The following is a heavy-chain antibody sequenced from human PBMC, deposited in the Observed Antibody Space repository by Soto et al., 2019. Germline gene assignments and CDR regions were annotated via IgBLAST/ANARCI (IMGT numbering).Heavy chain of an antibody. CDR2: INPNSGGT. V-gene: IGHV1-2*04. J-gene: IGHJ6*02. D-gene: IGHD6-6*01. CDR3: ARDKGIYSSSLYYYYGMDV. CDR1: GYTFTGYY. Sequence: QVQLVQSGAEVKKPGASVKVSCKASGYTFTGYYMHWVRQAPGQGLEWMGWINPNSGGTNYAQKFQGWVTMTRDMSISTAYMELSRLRSDDTAVYYCARDKGIYSSSLYYYYGMDVWGQGTTVTVSS.